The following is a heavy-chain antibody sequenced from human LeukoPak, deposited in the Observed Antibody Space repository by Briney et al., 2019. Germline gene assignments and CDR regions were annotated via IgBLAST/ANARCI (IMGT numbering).Heavy chain of an antibody. CDR3: ARDKAWGLRFQPAGWFDP. J-gene: IGHJ5*02. CDR2: ISYDGSNK. V-gene: IGHV3-30*04. Sequence: PGGSLRLSCAASGFTFSSYAMHWVRQAPGKGLEWVAVISYDGSNKYYADSVKGRFTISRDNSKNTLYLQMNSLRAEDTAVYYCARDKAWGLRFQPAGWFDPWGQGTLVTVSS. CDR1: GFTFSSYA. D-gene: IGHD3-3*01.